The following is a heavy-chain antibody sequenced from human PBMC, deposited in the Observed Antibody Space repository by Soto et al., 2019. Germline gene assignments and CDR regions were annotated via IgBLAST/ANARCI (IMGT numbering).Heavy chain of an antibody. J-gene: IGHJ5*02. CDR2: IYYSGRT. CDR3: ARLSHPYWFDP. CDR1: GGSISSSSYY. V-gene: IGHV4-39*01. Sequence: QLQLQESGPGLVKPSETLSLTCTVSGGSISSSSYYWGWIRQPPGRGLEWIGSIYYSGRTYSNPSLKSRVTISVDTSKNQFSLKLTSVTAADTAIYYCARLSHPYWFDPWGQGTLVTVSS.